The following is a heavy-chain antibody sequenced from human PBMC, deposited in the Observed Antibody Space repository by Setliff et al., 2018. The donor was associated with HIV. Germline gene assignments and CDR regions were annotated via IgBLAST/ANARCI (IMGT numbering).Heavy chain of an antibody. Sequence: TLSLTCTVSSSSIRGGGYYWNWIRQHPGKGLEWIGYIYHSGSTYYNPSLKSRVTISVDTSKNQFSLNLKSVTAADTAVYYCARDPSRSGGIDHWGRGTLVTVSS. V-gene: IGHV4-31*03. CDR2: IYHSGST. J-gene: IGHJ4*02. CDR3: ARDPSRSGGIDH. D-gene: IGHD3-16*01. CDR1: SSSIRGGGYY.